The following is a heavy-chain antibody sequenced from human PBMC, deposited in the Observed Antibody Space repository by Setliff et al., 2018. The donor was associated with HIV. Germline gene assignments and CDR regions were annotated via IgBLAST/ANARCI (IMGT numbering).Heavy chain of an antibody. V-gene: IGHV3-48*03. CDR2: ISSSGSSI. CDR1: GFTFRSYE. D-gene: IGHD2-2*02. Sequence: PGGSLRLSCAASGFTFRSYEMNWVRQAPGKGLEWVSHISSSGSSIYYAGSVKGRFTISRDNAKNSLYLQMNSLRVEDTAVYYCARSGVDIVVLPAAINYYYYMDVWGKGTPVTVSS. J-gene: IGHJ6*03. CDR3: ARSGVDIVVLPAAINYYYYMDV.